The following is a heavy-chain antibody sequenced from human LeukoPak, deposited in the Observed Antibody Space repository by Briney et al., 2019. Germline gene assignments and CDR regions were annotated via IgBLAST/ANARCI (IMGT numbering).Heavy chain of an antibody. Sequence: GGSLRLSCAASGFTFSSYSMNWVRQAPGKGLEWVSSISSSSSYIYYADSVKGRFTISRDNAKNSLYLQMNSLRAEDTAVYYCARVPLAVAAAWYFDLWGRGTLVTVSS. CDR1: GFTFSSYS. CDR2: ISSSSSYI. D-gene: IGHD6-19*01. J-gene: IGHJ2*01. CDR3: ARVPLAVAAAWYFDL. V-gene: IGHV3-21*01.